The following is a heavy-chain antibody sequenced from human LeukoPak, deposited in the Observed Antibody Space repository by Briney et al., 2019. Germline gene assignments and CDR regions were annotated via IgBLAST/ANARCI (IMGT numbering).Heavy chain of an antibody. Sequence: SQTLSLTCTVSGGSISSGDYSWSWIRQPPGKGLEWIGYIYYSGSTYYNPSLKSRVTISVDTSKNQFSLKLSSVTAADTAVYYCARGRDYDSSGYTYNWFDPWGQGTLVTVSS. CDR3: ARGRDYDSSGYTYNWFDP. CDR2: IYYSGST. V-gene: IGHV4-30-4*01. D-gene: IGHD3-22*01. CDR1: GGSISSGDYS. J-gene: IGHJ5*02.